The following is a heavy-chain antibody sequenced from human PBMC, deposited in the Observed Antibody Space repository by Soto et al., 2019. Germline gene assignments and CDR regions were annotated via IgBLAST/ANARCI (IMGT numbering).Heavy chain of an antibody. CDR1: GFTFSSYA. V-gene: IGHV3-23*01. D-gene: IGHD6-13*01. CDR2: ISGSGGST. J-gene: IGHJ4*02. CDR3: ATARSSHPDY. Sequence: EVQLLESGGGLVQPGGSLRLSCAASGFTFSSYAMSWVRQAPGKGLEWVSAISGSGGSTYYADSVKGRFTISRDNSKNTLYLQMNCLRADDTAVYYCATARSSHPDYWGQGTLVTVSS.